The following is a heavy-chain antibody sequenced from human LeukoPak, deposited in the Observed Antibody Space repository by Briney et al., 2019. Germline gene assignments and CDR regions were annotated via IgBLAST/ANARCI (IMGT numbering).Heavy chain of an antibody. J-gene: IGHJ4*02. CDR2: IYYSGST. D-gene: IGHD6-19*01. V-gene: IGHV4-39*01. CDR1: GGSISSSSYY. CDR3: ARQGLGIAVAASPFDY. Sequence: PSETLSLTCTVSGGSISSSSYYWGWIRQPPGKGLEWIGSIYYSGSTYYNPSLKSRVTISVDTSKNQFSLKLSSVTAADTAVYYCARQGLGIAVAASPFDYWGQGTLVTVSS.